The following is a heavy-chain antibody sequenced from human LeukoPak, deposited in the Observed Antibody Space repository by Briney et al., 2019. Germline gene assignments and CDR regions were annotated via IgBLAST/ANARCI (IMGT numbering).Heavy chain of an antibody. D-gene: IGHD2-2*01. CDR2: INHSGST. CDR1: GLTFSSYS. V-gene: IGHV4-34*01. CDR3: ARQGYIVVVPAAPNGDAFDI. Sequence: GSLRLSCAASGLTFSSYSMNWVRQPPGKEVEWVGEINHSGSTNYNPSLKSRGTISVDTSKNQFSLKLSSVTAADTAVYYYARQGYIVVVPAAPNGDAFDIWGQGTMVTVSS. J-gene: IGHJ3*02.